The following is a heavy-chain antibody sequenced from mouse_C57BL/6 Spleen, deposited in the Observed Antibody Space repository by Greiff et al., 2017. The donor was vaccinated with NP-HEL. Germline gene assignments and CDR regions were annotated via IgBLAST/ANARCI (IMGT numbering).Heavy chain of an antibody. Sequence: VQLKESGGGLVKPGGSLKLSCAASGFTFSDYGMHWVRQAPEKGLEWVAYISSGSSTIYYADTVKGRFTISRDNAKNTLFLQMTSLRSEDTAMYYCAREDYYGSEGYFDVWGTGTTVTVSS. CDR1: GFTFSDYG. CDR3: AREDYYGSEGYFDV. D-gene: IGHD1-1*01. CDR2: ISSGSSTI. V-gene: IGHV5-17*01. J-gene: IGHJ1*03.